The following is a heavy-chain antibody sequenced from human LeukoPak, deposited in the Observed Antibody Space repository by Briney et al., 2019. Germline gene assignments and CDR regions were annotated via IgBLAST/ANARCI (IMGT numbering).Heavy chain of an antibody. CDR1: GGSISSSNW. CDR2: IYHSGST. CDR3: ARDSDYSNYALGFDP. V-gene: IGHV4-4*02. J-gene: IGHJ5*02. Sequence: SGTLSLTCAVSGGSISSSNWWSWVRQPPGKGLEWIGEIYHSGSTNYNPSLKSRVTMSVDTSKNQFSLKLSSVTAADTAVYYCARDSDYSNYALGFDPWGQGTLVTVSS. D-gene: IGHD4-11*01.